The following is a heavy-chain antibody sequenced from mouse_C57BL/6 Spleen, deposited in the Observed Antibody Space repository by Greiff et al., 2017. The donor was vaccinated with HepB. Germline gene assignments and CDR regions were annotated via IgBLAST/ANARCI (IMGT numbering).Heavy chain of an antibody. CDR2: IDPSDSYT. J-gene: IGHJ2*01. CDR1: GYTFTSYW. V-gene: IGHV1-69*01. Sequence: QVQLQQSGAELVMPGASVKLSCKASGYTFTSYWMHWVKQRPGQGLEWIGEIDPSDSYTNYNQKFKGKSTLTVDKSSSTAYMQLSSLTSEDSAVYYCARGAHYGSSYFDYWGQGTTLTVSS. D-gene: IGHD1-1*01. CDR3: ARGAHYGSSYFDY.